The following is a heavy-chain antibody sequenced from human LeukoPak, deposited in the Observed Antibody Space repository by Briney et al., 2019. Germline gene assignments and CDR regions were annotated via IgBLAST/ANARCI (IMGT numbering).Heavy chain of an antibody. CDR1: GDSVSIKSAA. D-gene: IGHD4-17*01. V-gene: IGHV6-1*01. Sequence: SQTLSLTCANSGDSVSIKSAAWNWIRQSPSRGLEWLGRTYYRSKWYNDYAVSVKSRITINPDTSKNQFSLQLNSVTPEDTAVYYCARDESPTTVTTYFDYWGQGTLVTVSS. CDR2: TYYRSKWYN. J-gene: IGHJ4*02. CDR3: ARDESPTTVTTYFDY.